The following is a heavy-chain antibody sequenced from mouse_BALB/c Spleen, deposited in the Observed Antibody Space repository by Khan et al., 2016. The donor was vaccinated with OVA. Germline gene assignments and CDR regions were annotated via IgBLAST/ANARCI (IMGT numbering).Heavy chain of an antibody. V-gene: IGHV3-2*02. CDR2: ISYSGST. D-gene: IGHD2-3*01. Sequence: EVQLQESGPGLVKPSQSLSLTCTVTGYSITSDYAWNWIRQFPGNKLEWMGYISYSGSTNYNPALKSRISITRETSKNQLFLQLNSVTTEDTATXYCARDGSRYNYAMDYWDQGTSVTVSS. CDR1: GYSITSDYA. CDR3: ARDGSRYNYAMDY. J-gene: IGHJ4*01.